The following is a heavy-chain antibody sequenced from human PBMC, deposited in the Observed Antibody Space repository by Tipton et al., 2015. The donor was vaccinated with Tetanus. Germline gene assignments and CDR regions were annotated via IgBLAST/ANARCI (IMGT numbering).Heavy chain of an antibody. CDR2: IYSSGSP. V-gene: IGHV4-31*03. CDR3: ARDQARGARGWNYFDC. CDR1: GGSIISGGYY. Sequence: GLVKPSQTLSLTCTVSGGSIISGGYYWSWIRQHPGKGLEWIGDIYSSGSPYYNPSLKSRVTISVDTSKNQFSLNLNSGTAADTAVYYCARDQARGARGWNYFDCWGQGTLVTVSS. J-gene: IGHJ4*02. D-gene: IGHD1-26*01.